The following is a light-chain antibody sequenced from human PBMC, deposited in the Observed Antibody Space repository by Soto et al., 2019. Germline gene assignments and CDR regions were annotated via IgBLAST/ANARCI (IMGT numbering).Light chain of an antibody. V-gene: IGKV1-5*01. CDR2: DAS. J-gene: IGKJ1*01. CDR3: QQYNSYSPTT. Sequence: DIQMTQSPSTLSGSVGDRVTITCRASQTISSWLAWYQQKPGKAPKLLIYDASRLESGVPSRFSGNGSGTEVTLTISSLQPDDVATYYCQQYNSYSPTTFGQGTKVDIK. CDR1: QTISSW.